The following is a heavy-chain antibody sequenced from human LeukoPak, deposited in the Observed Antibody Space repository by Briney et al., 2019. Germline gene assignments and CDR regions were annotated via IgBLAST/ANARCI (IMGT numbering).Heavy chain of an antibody. Sequence: SETLSLTCTVSGGSISSYYWSWIRQPPGKGLEWIGHIYYSGSTNYNPSLKSRVTISVDTSKNQFSLKLSSVTAADTAVYYCARHSYGPVDAFDIWGQGTMVTVSS. J-gene: IGHJ3*02. CDR1: GGSISSYY. V-gene: IGHV4-59*08. CDR2: IYYSGST. D-gene: IGHD5-18*01. CDR3: ARHSYGPVDAFDI.